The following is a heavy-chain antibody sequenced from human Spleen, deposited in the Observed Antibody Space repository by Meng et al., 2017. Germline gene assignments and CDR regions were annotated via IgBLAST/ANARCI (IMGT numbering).Heavy chain of an antibody. CDR2: FHPEEGKT. Sequence: ASVKVSCKVSGYTLAEVSMHWVRQAPGKGLEWMGSFHPEEGKTIYAQKFQDRVTMTEDTSTDTAHMELSSLTSKDTAVYFCASVAVGSGRSGADHWGQGTLVTVSS. D-gene: IGHD6-19*01. J-gene: IGHJ4*02. CDR3: ASVAVGSGRSGADH. V-gene: IGHV1-24*01. CDR1: GYTLAEVS.